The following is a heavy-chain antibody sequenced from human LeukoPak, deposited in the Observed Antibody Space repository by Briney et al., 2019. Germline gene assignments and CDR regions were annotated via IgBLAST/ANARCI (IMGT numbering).Heavy chain of an antibody. CDR2: ISGSGVTT. D-gene: IGHD6-19*01. J-gene: IGHJ4*02. CDR3: ARDGPSVAGRGYYFDY. CDR1: GFTFSSYG. Sequence: PGGSLRLSCAASGFTFSSYGMSWVRQAPGKGLEWVSTISGSGVTTYYADSVKGRFTISRDNSQNTLFLQMNSLRAEDTAVYDCARDGPSVAGRGYYFDYWGQGTLVTVSS. V-gene: IGHV3-23*01.